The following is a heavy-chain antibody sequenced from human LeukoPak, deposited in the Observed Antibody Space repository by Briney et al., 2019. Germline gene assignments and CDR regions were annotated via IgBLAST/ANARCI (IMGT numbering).Heavy chain of an antibody. D-gene: IGHD2-21*02. CDR2: INPKTANP. CDR3: AREDGDSPYYTYMEV. CDR1: GYTFINYA. V-gene: IGHV7-4-1*02. J-gene: IGHJ6*03. Sequence: ASVKVSCKASGYTFINYAINWVRQAPGQGLEWMGWINPKTANPTYGQAFTGRFVFSLDTSINTAYLQISSLKAEDTAVYYCAREDGDSPYYTYMEVGGKGPTVTVS.